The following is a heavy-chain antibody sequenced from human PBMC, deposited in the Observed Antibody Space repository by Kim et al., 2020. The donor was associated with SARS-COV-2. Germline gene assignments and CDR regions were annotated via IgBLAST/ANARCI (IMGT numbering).Heavy chain of an antibody. V-gene: IGHV3-30*02. CDR3: ATMVWGVINDY. Sequence: KYNADSVKGRFTISRNESKNTLFLQMNSLRAEDTAVYYCATMVWGVINDYWGQGTLVTVSS. J-gene: IGHJ4*02. D-gene: IGHD3-10*01.